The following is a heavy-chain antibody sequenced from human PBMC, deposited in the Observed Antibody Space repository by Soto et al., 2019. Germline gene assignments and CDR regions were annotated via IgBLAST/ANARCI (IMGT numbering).Heavy chain of an antibody. CDR2: MSPKTANT. D-gene: IGHD7-27*01. CDR3: TGGPPNWGFDS. Sequence: ASVKVSCKASGYTFTSSGSNWVRQTAGQGLEWMGWMSPKTANTGYAQKFQGRVTMTRSTSISTAYMELSSLTSEDTAVYYCTGGPPNWGFDSWGQGTPVTVSS. V-gene: IGHV1-8*01. CDR1: GYTFTSSG. J-gene: IGHJ5*01.